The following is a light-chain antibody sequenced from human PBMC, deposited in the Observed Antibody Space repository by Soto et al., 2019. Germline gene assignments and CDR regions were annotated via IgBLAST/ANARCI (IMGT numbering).Light chain of an antibody. CDR1: QDISNH. J-gene: IGKJ3*01. CDR2: DAS. CDR3: EQYDNLPTFT. Sequence: DIQMTQSPSSLSASVGDRVTITCQASQDISNHLNWYQQKPGKAPKLLIYDASSLETGVPSSFSGSGSGTDCTFTITSLRPEDIATYYCEQYDNLPTFTFGPGTKVDIK. V-gene: IGKV1-33*01.